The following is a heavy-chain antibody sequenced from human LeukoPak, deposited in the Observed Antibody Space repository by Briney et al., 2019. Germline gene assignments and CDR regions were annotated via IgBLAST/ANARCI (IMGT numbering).Heavy chain of an antibody. D-gene: IGHD4-17*01. CDR1: GFTLGNAW. J-gene: IGHJ5*02. V-gene: IGHV3-15*01. CDR3: TTMHVIYDYGECWFDP. Sequence: GGSLRLSCAASGFTLGNAWMSWVRQAPGKGLEWVGRIKSKTDGGTTDYAAPVKGRFTISRDDSKNTLYLQMYSLKTEDTAVYYCTTMHVIYDYGECWFDPWGQGTLVTVSS. CDR2: IKSKTDGGTT.